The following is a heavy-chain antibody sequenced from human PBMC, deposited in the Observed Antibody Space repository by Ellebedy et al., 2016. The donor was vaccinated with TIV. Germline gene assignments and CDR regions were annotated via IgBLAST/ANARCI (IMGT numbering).Heavy chain of an antibody. D-gene: IGHD3-16*01. Sequence: GESLKISCAASGFTLSSYWMSWVRQAPGKGLEWVANMKQDGSEKFYVDSVKGRFTISRDNAKDSVYLQMNSLRAEDTAVYYCARDGWGSLGSHYYYYGMDVWGQGTTVTVSS. CDR3: ARDGWGSLGSHYYYYGMDV. CDR2: MKQDGSEK. CDR1: GFTLSSYW. V-gene: IGHV3-7*01. J-gene: IGHJ6*02.